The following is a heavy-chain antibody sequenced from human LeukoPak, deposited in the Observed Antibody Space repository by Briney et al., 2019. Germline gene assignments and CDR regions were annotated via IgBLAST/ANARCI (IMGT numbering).Heavy chain of an antibody. V-gene: IGHV3-21*01. D-gene: IGHD3-10*02. CDR1: GFTFSSYS. CDR2: ISSSSTYI. J-gene: IGHJ6*04. CDR3: AELGITMIGGV. Sequence: PGGSLRLSCAASGFTFSSYSMNWVRQAPGKGLEWVSSISSSSTYIYYADSVQGRFTISRDNAKNSLYLQMSSLRAEDTAVYYCAELGITMIGGVWGKGTTVTISS.